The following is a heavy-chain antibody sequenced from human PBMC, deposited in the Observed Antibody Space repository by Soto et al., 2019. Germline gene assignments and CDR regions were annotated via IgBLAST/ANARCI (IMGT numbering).Heavy chain of an antibody. D-gene: IGHD3-22*01. CDR2: IIPIFGTA. J-gene: IGHJ4*02. CDR3: ARAPVDYDSSGYYAEQKPYYFDY. CDR1: GGTFSSYA. V-gene: IGHV1-69*13. Sequence: GASVKVSCKASGGTFSSYAISWVRQAPGQGLEWMGGIIPIFGTANYAQKFQGRVTITADESTSTAYMELSSLRSEDTAVYYCARAPVDYDSSGYYAEQKPYYFDYWGQGTLVTVSS.